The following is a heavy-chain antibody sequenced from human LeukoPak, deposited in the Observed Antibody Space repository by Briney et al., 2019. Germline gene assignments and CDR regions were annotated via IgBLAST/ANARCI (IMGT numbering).Heavy chain of an antibody. D-gene: IGHD5-18*01. V-gene: IGHV3-66*01. Sequence: GGSLRLSCAASGFTVSSNYMSWVRQAPGKGLEWVSVIYSGGSTYYADSVKGRFTISRDNSKNTLYLQMNSLRAEDTAVYYCAREIGYSYGLRIFDYWGQGTLVTVSS. CDR3: AREIGYSYGLRIFDY. J-gene: IGHJ4*02. CDR2: IYSGGST. CDR1: GFTVSSNY.